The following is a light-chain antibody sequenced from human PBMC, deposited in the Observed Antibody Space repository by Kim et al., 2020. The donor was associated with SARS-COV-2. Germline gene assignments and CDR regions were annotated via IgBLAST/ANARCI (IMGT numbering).Light chain of an antibody. CDR3: QQYDRSPYT. J-gene: IGKJ2*01. CDR1: QSVASNH. V-gene: IGKV3-20*01. CDR2: GTS. Sequence: EIVLTQSPGTLSLSPGERATLSCRASQSVASNHLAWFQQKPGQAPRLLIYGTSSRATGIPDRFSASESGTDFTLTISRLEPKDFAVYYCQQYDRSPYTFGQGTKLEI.